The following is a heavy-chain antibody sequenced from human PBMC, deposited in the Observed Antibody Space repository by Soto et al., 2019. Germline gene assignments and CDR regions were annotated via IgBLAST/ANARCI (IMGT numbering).Heavy chain of an antibody. D-gene: IGHD3-22*01. Sequence: EASVKVSCKASGYTFTSYGISWVRQAPGQGLEWMGWISAYNGNTNYAQKLQGRVTMTTDTSTSTAYMELRSLRSDDTAVYYCVWCGGNYYDSSGYYLYYYYGMDVWGQGTTVTVSS. V-gene: IGHV1-18*01. CDR3: VWCGGNYYDSSGYYLYYYYGMDV. J-gene: IGHJ6*02. CDR2: ISAYNGNT. CDR1: GYTFTSYG.